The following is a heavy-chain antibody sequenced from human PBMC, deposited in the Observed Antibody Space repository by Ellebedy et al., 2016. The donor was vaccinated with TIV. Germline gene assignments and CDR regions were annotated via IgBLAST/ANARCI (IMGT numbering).Heavy chain of an antibody. J-gene: IGHJ6*02. V-gene: IGHV3-11*05. D-gene: IGHD2/OR15-2a*01. CDR1: GFTFSDYY. CDR3: ARAGEYCDFPQNCYAMDV. Sequence: GESLKISCAASGFTFSDYYMNWIRQAPGKGLEWVSYIGSSSTHTNYADSVKGQFTISGDNAKNSLYLQMNSLRAEDTAVYYCARAGEYCDFPQNCYAMDVWGQGTTVTVS. CDR2: IGSSSTHT.